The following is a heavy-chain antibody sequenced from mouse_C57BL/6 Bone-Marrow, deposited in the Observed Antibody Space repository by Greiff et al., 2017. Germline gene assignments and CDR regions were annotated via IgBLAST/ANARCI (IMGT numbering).Heavy chain of an antibody. CDR3: TTYDLDY. CDR1: GFNIKDDY. J-gene: IGHJ2*01. V-gene: IGHV14-4*01. CDR2: IDPENGDT. Sequence: VQLKESGAELVRPGASVKLSCTASGFNIKDDYMHWVKQRPEQGLEWIGWIDPENGDTEYASKFQGKATITADTSSNTAYLQLSSLTSEDTAVYYCTTYDLDYWGQGTTLTVSS. D-gene: IGHD2-12*01.